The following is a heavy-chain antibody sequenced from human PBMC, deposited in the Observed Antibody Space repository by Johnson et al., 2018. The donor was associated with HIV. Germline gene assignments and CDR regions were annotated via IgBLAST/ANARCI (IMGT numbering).Heavy chain of an antibody. D-gene: IGHD6-19*01. CDR1: GFTFSSYA. CDR3: ARDIIAVAGYDAFDI. CDR2: ISYDGSNK. Sequence: QVQLVESVGGVVQPGRSLRLSCAASGFTFSSYAMHWVRQAPGKGLEWVAVISYDGSNKYYADSVKGRFTISRDNSKNTLYLQMNSLRAEDTAVYYCARDIIAVAGYDAFDIWGQGTMVTVSS. J-gene: IGHJ3*02. V-gene: IGHV3-30-3*01.